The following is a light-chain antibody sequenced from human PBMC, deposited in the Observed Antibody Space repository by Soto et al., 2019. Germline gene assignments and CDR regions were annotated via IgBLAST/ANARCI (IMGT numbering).Light chain of an antibody. V-gene: IGLV2-23*03. Sequence: QSALTQPASVSGSPGQSITISCTGTSSDVGSYNLVSWYQQHPGKAPKLMIYEGSKRPSGVSNRFSGSESGNTASLTISGLQAEDEADYYCCSYAGSSTFLVVFGGGTQLT. CDR1: SSDVGSYNL. CDR2: EGS. CDR3: CSYAGSSTFLVV. J-gene: IGLJ2*01.